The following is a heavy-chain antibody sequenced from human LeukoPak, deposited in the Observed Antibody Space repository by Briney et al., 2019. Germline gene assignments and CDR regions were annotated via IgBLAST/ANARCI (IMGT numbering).Heavy chain of an antibody. D-gene: IGHD3-3*01. CDR3: ARDSMYYDFWSGPY. J-gene: IGHJ4*02. V-gene: IGHV1-69*13. CDR1: GGTFSSYA. CDR2: IIPIFGTA. Sequence: SVKVSCKASGGTFSSYAISWVRQAPGQGFEWMGGIIPIFGTANYAQKFQGRVTITADESTSTAYMELSSLRSEDTAVYYCARDSMYYDFWSGPYWGQGTLVTVSS.